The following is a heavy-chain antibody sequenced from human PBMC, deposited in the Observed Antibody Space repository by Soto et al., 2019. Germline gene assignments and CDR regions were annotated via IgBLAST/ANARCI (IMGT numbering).Heavy chain of an antibody. V-gene: IGHV1-8*01. J-gene: IGHJ6*03. CDR1: GYTFTSYD. CDR3: ARSPPRLNYISRWGVYYYYYLLAV. CDR2: MNPNSGNT. D-gene: IGHD3-16*01. Sequence: ASVKVSCKASGYTFTSYDINWVRQATGQGLEWMGWMNPNSGNTGYAQKFQGRVTMTRNTSISTAYMELSSLRSEDTAVYYCARSPPRLNYISRWGVYYYYYLLAVSARRTTVIGSS.